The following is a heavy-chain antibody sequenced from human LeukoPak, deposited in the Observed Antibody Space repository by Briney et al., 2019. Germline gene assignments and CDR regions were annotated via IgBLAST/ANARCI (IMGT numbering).Heavy chain of an antibody. D-gene: IGHD3-22*01. CDR2: ISAYNGNT. CDR1: GYTFTSYG. V-gene: IGHV1-18*01. Sequence: GASVRVSCKASGYTFTSYGISWVRQAPGQGLEWMGWISAYNGNTNYAQKLQGRVTMTTDTSTSTAYMELRSLRSDDTAVYYCARGAYYYDSSGYHNWFDPWGQGTLVTVSS. J-gene: IGHJ5*02. CDR3: ARGAYYYDSSGYHNWFDP.